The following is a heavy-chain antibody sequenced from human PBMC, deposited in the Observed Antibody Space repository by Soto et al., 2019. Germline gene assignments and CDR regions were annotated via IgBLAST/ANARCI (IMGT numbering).Heavy chain of an antibody. Sequence: EVQLVQSGAEVQKPGESLRISCKGSGYSFSSYWIIWVLQMPGKGLQWMGTIAHSDSYTISSPSFQGHVPISGDKSISTAYRQWSSLETSYTAVYYFACSRIVDYWGQGTLVTVSS. V-gene: IGHV5-10-1*01. D-gene: IGHD6-13*01. J-gene: IGHJ4*02. CDR2: IAHSDSYT. CDR1: GYSFSSYW. CDR3: ACSRIVDY.